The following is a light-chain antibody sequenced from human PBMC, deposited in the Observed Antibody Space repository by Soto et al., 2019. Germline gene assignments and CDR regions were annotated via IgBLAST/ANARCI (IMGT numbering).Light chain of an antibody. CDR3: QQRSNWPT. J-gene: IGKJ5*01. Sequence: EIVMTQSPATLSVSPGEDVTLSCRASQSVPSRIAWYQQKPGQAPSLLIYDASNRATGIPARFSGSGSGTDFTLTISSLEPEDFAVYYCQQRSNWPTFGQGTRVEIK. V-gene: IGKV3-11*01. CDR2: DAS. CDR1: QSVPSR.